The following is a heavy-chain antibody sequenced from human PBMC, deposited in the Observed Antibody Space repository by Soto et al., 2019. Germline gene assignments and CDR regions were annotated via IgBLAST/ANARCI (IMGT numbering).Heavy chain of an antibody. D-gene: IGHD3-3*01. J-gene: IGHJ4*02. CDR2: IYYRGST. V-gene: IGHV4-59*08. Sequence: SETLSLTCTVSGGAMSSYYWSGIRQPRGKGLEWIGYIYYRGSTNYNPSLTSRVTISVDTSQTQFSLKLSSVTAAAPAVYYCARPQRISVFGVVNQGPNYFDYWGKGTLVTVSS. CDR3: ARPQRISVFGVVNQGPNYFDY. CDR1: GGAMSSYY.